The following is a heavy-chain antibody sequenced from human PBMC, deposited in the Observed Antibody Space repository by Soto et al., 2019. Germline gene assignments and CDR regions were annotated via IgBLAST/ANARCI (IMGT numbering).Heavy chain of an antibody. CDR3: GRVASASSCTPDY. V-gene: IGHV3-21*02. J-gene: IGHJ4*02. D-gene: IGHD6-13*01. Sequence: EVQLVESGGGLVKPGGSLRLSCAASGFTFSSYSMNWVRQVPGKGLEWVSSLTSTSSYTYYADSVKGRFTISRDNAKNSLFLQMNSLRAEDTAVYYCGRVASASSCTPDYLGQGTLVTVSS. CDR2: LTSTSSYT. CDR1: GFTFSSYS.